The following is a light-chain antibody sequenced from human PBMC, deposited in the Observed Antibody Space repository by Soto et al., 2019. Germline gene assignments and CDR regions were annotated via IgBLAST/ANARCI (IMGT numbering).Light chain of an antibody. CDR2: GAT. J-gene: IGKJ4*01. Sequence: IVLTQSPVSLSLSPGERATLSCRASHSVTSDYLAWYQQKPGQAPRLLIYGATKRATGIPDRFSGSGSGTDFTLTISRLEAEDFAVYYCQHYGSSPLTFGGGTKVDI. CDR1: HSVTSDY. CDR3: QHYGSSPLT. V-gene: IGKV3-20*01.